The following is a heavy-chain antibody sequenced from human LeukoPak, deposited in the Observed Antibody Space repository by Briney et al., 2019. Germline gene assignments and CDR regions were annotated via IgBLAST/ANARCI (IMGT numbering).Heavy chain of an antibody. D-gene: IGHD5-24*01. CDR3: VIGARGWPPQRSGNYHFDY. CDR1: GFTFSSYA. Sequence: GGSLRLSCAASGFTFSSYAMHWVRQAPGKGLEWVAVISYDGSNKYYADSVKGRFTISRDNSKNTLYLQMNSLRAEDTAVYYCVIGARGWPPQRSGNYHFDYWGQGTLVTVSS. J-gene: IGHJ4*02. CDR2: ISYDGSNK. V-gene: IGHV3-30-3*01.